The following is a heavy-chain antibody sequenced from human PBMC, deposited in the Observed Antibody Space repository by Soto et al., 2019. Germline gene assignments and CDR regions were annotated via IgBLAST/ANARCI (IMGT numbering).Heavy chain of an antibody. Sequence: QSQLQESGPGLVKPSETLSLTCTVSGGSISSSSYYWGWIRQPPGKGLGWIASISYSGNTYYNPTLKSRVTLSVDTSKNQFSLELRSVTAADTAVYYCASRKREENCSSNSCYIRHWGQGTLVTVSS. CDR2: ISYSGNT. D-gene: IGHD2-2*02. V-gene: IGHV4-39*01. J-gene: IGHJ4*02. CDR1: GGSISSSSYY. CDR3: ASRKREENCSSNSCYIRH.